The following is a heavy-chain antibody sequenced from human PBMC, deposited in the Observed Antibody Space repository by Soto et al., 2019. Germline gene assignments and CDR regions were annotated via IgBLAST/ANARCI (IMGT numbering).Heavy chain of an antibody. V-gene: IGHV3-23*01. CDR3: AKVSRGIGVVPAALN. Sequence: VQLLESGGGLEQPGGSLRLSCVGSGHTFHNYAMTWVRQAPGKGLEWVSGISGSGGSTYYADSVRGRFTISRDDSKNTLYLQMNSLRAEDTAVYYCAKVSRGIGVVPAALNWGQGTQVTVSS. CDR1: GHTFHNYA. J-gene: IGHJ4*02. D-gene: IGHD2-2*01. CDR2: ISGSGGST.